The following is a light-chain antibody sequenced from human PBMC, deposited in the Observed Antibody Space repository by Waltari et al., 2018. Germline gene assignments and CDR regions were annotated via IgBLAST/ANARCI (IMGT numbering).Light chain of an antibody. CDR3: QNYNAYRT. V-gene: IGKV1-5*01. J-gene: IGKJ1*01. Sequence: DIQMTQSPSTLSASVGDRVIITCRASQSISTWLAWYQQKPGKAPKLLIFAASSLQTGVPSRFSGSGSGTEFTLTINSLQPDDFATYYCQNYNAYRTFGQGTKVEIK. CDR1: QSISTW. CDR2: AAS.